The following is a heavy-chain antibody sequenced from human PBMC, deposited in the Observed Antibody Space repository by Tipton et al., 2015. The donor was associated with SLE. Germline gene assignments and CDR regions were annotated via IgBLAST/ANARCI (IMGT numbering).Heavy chain of an antibody. CDR3: ARSGPTLHAFDI. D-gene: IGHD3-10*01. CDR2: ISYDGSNK. CDR1: GFTFSSYA. V-gene: IGHV3-30*04. J-gene: IGHJ3*02. Sequence: SLRLSCAASGFTFSSYAMHWVRQAPGKGLEWVAVISYDGSNKYYADSVKGRFTISRDNSKNTLYLQMNSLRAEDTAVYYCARSGPTLHAFDIWGQGTMVTVSS.